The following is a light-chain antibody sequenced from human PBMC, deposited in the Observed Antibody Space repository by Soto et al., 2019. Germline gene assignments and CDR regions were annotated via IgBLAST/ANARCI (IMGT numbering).Light chain of an antibody. V-gene: IGKV3-11*01. CDR3: QQRSNWVT. Sequence: ELIFTLSPATLTLSPGERAPLSCRASQSVSSYLAWYQQKPGQAPRLLIYDASNRATGIPARFSGSGSGTDFTLSISSLEPEDFAVYYCQQRSNWVTFGQGSRVAIK. J-gene: IGKJ5*01. CDR2: DAS. CDR1: QSVSSY.